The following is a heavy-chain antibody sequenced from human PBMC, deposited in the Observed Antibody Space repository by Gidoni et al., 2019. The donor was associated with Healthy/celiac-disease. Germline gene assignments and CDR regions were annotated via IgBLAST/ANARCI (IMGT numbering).Heavy chain of an antibody. J-gene: IGHJ5*02. Sequence: QVQLQQWGAGLLKPSETLSLTCAVYGGSFRGYYWSWIRQPPGKGLEWIGEINHSGSTNYNPSLKSRVTISVDTSKNQFSLKLSSVTAADTAVYYCAEARYGLYNWFDPWGQGTLVTVSS. CDR2: INHSGST. D-gene: IGHD3-22*01. CDR3: AEARYGLYNWFDP. V-gene: IGHV4-34*01. CDR1: GGSFRGYY.